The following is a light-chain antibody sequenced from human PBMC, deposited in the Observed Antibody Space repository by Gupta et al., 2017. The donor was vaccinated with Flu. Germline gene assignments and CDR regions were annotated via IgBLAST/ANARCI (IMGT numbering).Light chain of an antibody. CDR1: QRLLHMDTP. J-gene: IGKJ4*01. Sequence: EIVMTQTPLSLSITPGEQASMSCRSSQRLLHMDTPICIGFCRKPGQSPQLLIYEVSNRFSGVPDRFSGSGSGTDFTLKISRVEAEDVGVYYCMQGGQGLSFGGGTKVEIK. CDR2: EVS. CDR3: MQGGQGLS. V-gene: IGKV2D-26*03.